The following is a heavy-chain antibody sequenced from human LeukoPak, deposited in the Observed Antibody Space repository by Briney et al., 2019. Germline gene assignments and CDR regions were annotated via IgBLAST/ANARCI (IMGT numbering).Heavy chain of an antibody. J-gene: IGHJ4*02. D-gene: IGHD3-10*01. CDR1: GGSFSGCY. Sequence: SETLSLTCAVYGGSFSGCYWSWIRQPPGKGLEWIGEINHSGSTNYNPSLKSRVTISVDTSKNQFSLKLSSVTAADTAVYYCARGRNFGGSGSYQLAYWGQGTLVTVSS. V-gene: IGHV4-34*01. CDR3: ARGRNFGGSGSYQLAY. CDR2: INHSGST.